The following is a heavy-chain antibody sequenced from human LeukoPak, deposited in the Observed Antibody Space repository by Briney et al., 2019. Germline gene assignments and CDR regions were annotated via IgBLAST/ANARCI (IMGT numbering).Heavy chain of an antibody. V-gene: IGHV3-23*01. D-gene: IGHD3-22*01. CDR3: ARDPYDYDISGLLTPYYFDY. Sequence: PGGSLSLSCAASGFTFNNYWMSWVRQAPGKGLEWVSAIHGGGDSTYYADSVEGRFTISRDNSKNTLDLQMNSLRAEDTAVYYCARDPYDYDISGLLTPYYFDYWGQGTLVTVSS. CDR1: GFTFNNYW. J-gene: IGHJ4*02. CDR2: IHGGGDST.